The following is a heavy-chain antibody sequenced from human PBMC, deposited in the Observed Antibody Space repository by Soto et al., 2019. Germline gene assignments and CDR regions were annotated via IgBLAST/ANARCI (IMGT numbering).Heavy chain of an antibody. J-gene: IGHJ4*02. CDR2: IIPIFGTA. D-gene: IGHD6-19*01. Sequence: SVKVSCKASGATFSMYAISWVLRSPGQGLEWMGGIIPIFGTANYAQKFQGRVTITADESTSTAYMELSSLRSEDTAVYYCARGTRERQWLACFWGQGTLVTVSS. CDR3: ARGTRERQWLACF. CDR1: GATFSMYA. V-gene: IGHV1-69*13.